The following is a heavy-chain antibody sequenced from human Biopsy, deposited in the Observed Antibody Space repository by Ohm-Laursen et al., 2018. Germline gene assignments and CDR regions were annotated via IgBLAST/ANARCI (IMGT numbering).Heavy chain of an antibody. CDR3: ARDGKRWDYSTYFSWHFDL. CDR1: GFTFTSYA. Sequence: SLRLFCAATGFTFTSYAMHWVRQAPGKGLEWVAVISYDGSGEYYADSLQGRFIISRDNPKNTVDLQMNSLRAEDTAVYFCARDGKRWDYSTYFSWHFDLWGRGTLVTVSS. D-gene: IGHD4-11*01. J-gene: IGHJ2*01. CDR2: ISYDGSGE. V-gene: IGHV3-30*03.